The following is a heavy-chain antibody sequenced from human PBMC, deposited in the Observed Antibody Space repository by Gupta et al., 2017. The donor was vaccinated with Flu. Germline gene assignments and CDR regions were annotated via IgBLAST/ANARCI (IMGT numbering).Heavy chain of an antibody. V-gene: IGHV3-33*01. J-gene: IGHJ4*02. Sequence: FTFSSYGMHWVRQAPGKGLEWVAVIWYDGSNKYYADSVKGRFTISRDNSKITLYLQMNSLRAEDTAVYYCARDGSGTLDYWGQGTLVTVSS. CDR1: FTFSSYG. CDR3: ARDGSGTLDY. CDR2: IWYDGSNK. D-gene: IGHD1-1*01.